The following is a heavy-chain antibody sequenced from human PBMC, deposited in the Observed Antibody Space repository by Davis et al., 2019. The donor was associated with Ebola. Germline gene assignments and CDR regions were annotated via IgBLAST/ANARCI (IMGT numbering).Heavy chain of an antibody. Sequence: ASVKVSCKASGYTFTSYGISWVRQATGQGLEWMGWMNPNSGDTGYAQKFQGRVTMTRNTSISTAYMEVSSLRSEDTAVYYCARGLGPSMDDWGQGTLVTVSS. CDR1: GYTFTSYG. CDR2: MNPNSGDT. CDR3: ARGLGPSMDD. D-gene: IGHD2/OR15-2a*01. V-gene: IGHV1-8*02. J-gene: IGHJ4*02.